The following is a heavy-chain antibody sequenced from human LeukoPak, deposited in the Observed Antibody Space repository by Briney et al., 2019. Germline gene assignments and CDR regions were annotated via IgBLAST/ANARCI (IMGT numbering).Heavy chain of an antibody. D-gene: IGHD3-22*01. CDR1: GGSISGYY. CDR3: ARQSDSSGYYYLGAFDF. Sequence: SETLSLTCTVSGGSISGYYWSWIRQPAGKGLEWIGRVYTSGNTNYNPSLKSRLTMSVDTSKNQFSLKLSSVTAADTAVYYCARQSDSSGYYYLGAFDFWGQGTMVTVSS. V-gene: IGHV4-4*07. CDR2: VYTSGNT. J-gene: IGHJ3*01.